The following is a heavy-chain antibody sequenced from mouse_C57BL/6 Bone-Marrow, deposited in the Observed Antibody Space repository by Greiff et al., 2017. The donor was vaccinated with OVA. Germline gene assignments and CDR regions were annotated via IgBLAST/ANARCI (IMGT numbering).Heavy chain of an antibody. CDR2: ISDGGSYT. CDR1: GFTFSSYA. V-gene: IGHV5-4*01. D-gene: IGHD1-1*01. CDR3: AREGPYYYGSPYWYFDV. J-gene: IGHJ1*03. Sequence: VQLKESGGGLVKPGGSLKLSCAASGFTFSSYAMSWVRQTPEKRLEWVATISDGGSYTYYPDNVKGRFTISRDNAKNNLYLQMSHLKSEDTAMYYCAREGPYYYGSPYWYFDVWGTGTTVTVSS.